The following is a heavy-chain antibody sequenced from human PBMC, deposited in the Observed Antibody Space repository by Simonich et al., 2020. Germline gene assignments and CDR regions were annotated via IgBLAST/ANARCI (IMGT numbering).Heavy chain of an antibody. V-gene: IGHV1-2*02. CDR3: ARDPVVPAAIRNAFDI. CDR1: GYTSTGTY. Sequence: QVQLVQSGAEVKKPGASVKVSCTASGYTSTGTYMHWVREAPGHGLEWMGWINPNSGGTNYAQKVQRRVTMTRDTSISTAYMELSRLRSDDTAVYYCARDPVVPAAIRNAFDIWGQGTMVTVSS. CDR2: INPNSGGT. J-gene: IGHJ3*02. D-gene: IGHD2-2*01.